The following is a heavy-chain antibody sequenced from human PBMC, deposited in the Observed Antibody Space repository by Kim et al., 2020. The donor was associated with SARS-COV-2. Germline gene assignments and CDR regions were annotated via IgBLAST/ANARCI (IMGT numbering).Heavy chain of an antibody. V-gene: IGHV3-9*01. CDR1: GFTFDDYA. Sequence: GGSLRLSCAASGFTFDDYAMHWVRQAPGKGLEWVSGISWNSGSIGYADSVKGRFTISRDNAKNSLYLQMNSLRAEDTALYYCAKGEYSSAPFDYWGQGTLVTVSS. J-gene: IGHJ4*02. D-gene: IGHD6-19*01. CDR2: ISWNSGSI. CDR3: AKGEYSSAPFDY.